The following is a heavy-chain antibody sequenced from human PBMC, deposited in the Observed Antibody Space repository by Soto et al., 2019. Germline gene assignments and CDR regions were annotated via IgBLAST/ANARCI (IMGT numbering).Heavy chain of an antibody. CDR2: IFYTGTT. V-gene: IGHV4-39*02. J-gene: IGHJ5*02. D-gene: IGHD2-15*01. CDR3: ATLVVVAPVANA. CDR1: GGSINYNSYY. Sequence: PSETLSLTCSVSGGSINYNSYYWGWIRQPPGKGLEWVGGIFYTGTTYYSPSLKDRVTISVDTSKNSFSLNLTSVTAADTAVYLCATLVVVAPVANACGQGTMVPVYS.